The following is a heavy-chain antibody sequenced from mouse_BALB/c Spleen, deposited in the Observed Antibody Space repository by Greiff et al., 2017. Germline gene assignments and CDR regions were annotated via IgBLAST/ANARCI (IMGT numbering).Heavy chain of an antibody. V-gene: IGHV1-7*01. Sequence: QVQLKQSGAELAKPGASVKMSCKASGYTFTSYWMHWVKQRPGQGLEWIGYINPSTGYTEYNQKFKDKATLTADKSSSTAYMQLSSLTSEDSAVYYCARKHDGNYFDYWGQGTTLTVSS. CDR1: GYTFTSYW. D-gene: IGHD2-1*01. CDR2: INPSTGYT. CDR3: ARKHDGNYFDY. J-gene: IGHJ2*01.